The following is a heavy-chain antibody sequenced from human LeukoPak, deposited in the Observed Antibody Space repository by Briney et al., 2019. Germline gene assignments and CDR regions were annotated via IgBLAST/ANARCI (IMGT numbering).Heavy chain of an antibody. D-gene: IGHD5-18*01. Sequence: SSVKLSCKASGGTFSSYAISWVRQAPGQGLEWMGRVITILGVANYAQTFQGRVTITADKSTCTDNMELSSLRSGDTAVYYCATVEYQGYSYNYPYYYYYGMYVWGQGTTVTVSS. CDR2: VITILGVA. CDR1: GGTFSSYA. CDR3: ATVEYQGYSYNYPYYYYYGMYV. J-gene: IGHJ6*02. V-gene: IGHV1-69*04.